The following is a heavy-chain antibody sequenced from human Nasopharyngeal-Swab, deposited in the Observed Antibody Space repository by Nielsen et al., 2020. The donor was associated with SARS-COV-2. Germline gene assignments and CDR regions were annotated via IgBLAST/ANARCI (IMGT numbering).Heavy chain of an antibody. CDR2: IYYSGST. J-gene: IGHJ4*02. Sequence: WIRQPPGKGLEWIGSIYYSGSTYHNPSLKSRVTISVDTSKNQFSLKLSSVTAADTAVYYCARHEGHEDYFDYWGQGTLVTVSS. CDR3: ARHEGHEDYFDY. V-gene: IGHV4-39*01.